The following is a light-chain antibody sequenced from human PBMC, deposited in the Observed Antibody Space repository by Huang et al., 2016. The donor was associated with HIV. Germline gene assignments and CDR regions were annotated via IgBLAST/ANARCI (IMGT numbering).Light chain of an antibody. Sequence: QLTQSPPSLSASVGDTIIISCRASQDIGTSLAWYQQKTGRAPKLLISGASTLQTGVPSRFSGDSAGTFFTLFSPGLQPEDFATYYCQQLHTYPITFGQGTRLDIK. J-gene: IGKJ5*01. CDR3: QQLHTYPIT. CDR2: GAS. CDR1: QDIGTS. V-gene: IGKV1-13*02.